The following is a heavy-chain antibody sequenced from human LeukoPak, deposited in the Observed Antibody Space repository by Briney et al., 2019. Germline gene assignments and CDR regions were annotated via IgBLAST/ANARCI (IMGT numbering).Heavy chain of an antibody. J-gene: IGHJ4*02. CDR3: ARSVRDGYIDY. V-gene: IGHV1-8*02. Sequence: ASVRVSCKASGYNFTDYYVHWVRQAPGQGLEWMGWMNPNSGNTGYAQKFQGRVTMTRSTSISTAYMELSSLRSEDTAVYYCARSVRDGYIDYWGQGTLVTVSS. CDR2: MNPNSGNT. D-gene: IGHD5-24*01. CDR1: GYNFTDYY.